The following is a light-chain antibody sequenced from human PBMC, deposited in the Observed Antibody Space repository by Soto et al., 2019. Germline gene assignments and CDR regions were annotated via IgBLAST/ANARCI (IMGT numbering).Light chain of an antibody. Sequence: QSVLTQPPSVSAAPGQKATISCSGSSSNIGNNYVSWYQQLPGTAPKLLIYDNNKRPSGIPDRFSGSKSGTSATLGITGLQTGDEADYYCGTWDSSLSVYAFGTGTKVTVL. CDR1: SSNIGNNY. CDR2: DNN. V-gene: IGLV1-51*01. J-gene: IGLJ1*01. CDR3: GTWDSSLSVYA.